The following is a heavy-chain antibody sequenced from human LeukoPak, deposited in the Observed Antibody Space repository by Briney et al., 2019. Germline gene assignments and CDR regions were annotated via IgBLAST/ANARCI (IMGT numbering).Heavy chain of an antibody. CDR2: ISSSSSYI. Sequence: PGGSLRLSCAASGFTFSSYSMNWVRQAPGKGLEWVSSISSSSSYIYYADSVKGRLTISKDNAKNSLYLQMNSLRAEDTAVYYCARGEDIVVVPASKTPGGYWGQGTLVTVSS. V-gene: IGHV3-21*01. CDR3: ARGEDIVVVPASKTPGGY. J-gene: IGHJ4*02. D-gene: IGHD2-2*01. CDR1: GFTFSSYS.